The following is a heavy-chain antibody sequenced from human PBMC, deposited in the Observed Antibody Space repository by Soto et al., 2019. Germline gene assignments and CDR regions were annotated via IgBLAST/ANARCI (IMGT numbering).Heavy chain of an antibody. CDR3: ARGLQTKRGYSYGPGFDY. CDR1: GGSISSYY. D-gene: IGHD5-18*01. V-gene: IGHV4-59*01. Sequence: SLTCTVSGGSISSYYWSWIRQPPGKGLEWIGYIYYSGSTNYNPSLKSRVTISVDTSKNQFSLKLSSVTAADTAVYYCARGLQTKRGYSYGPGFDYWGQGTLVTVSS. J-gene: IGHJ4*02. CDR2: IYYSGST.